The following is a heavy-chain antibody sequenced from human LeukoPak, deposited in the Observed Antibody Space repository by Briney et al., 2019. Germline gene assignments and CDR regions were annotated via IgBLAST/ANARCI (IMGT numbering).Heavy chain of an antibody. V-gene: IGHV5-51*01. CDR1: AYTFTTYW. CDR3: ARRSIAAADPYDY. Sequence: KVSCKGSAYTFTTYWIGWVRQMPGKGLEWMGIIYPGDADTRYSPSFQGHVTISADKSISTAYLQWRSLKASDTAMYYCARRSIAAADPYDYWGQGTLVTVSS. CDR2: IYPGDADT. J-gene: IGHJ4*02. D-gene: IGHD6-13*01.